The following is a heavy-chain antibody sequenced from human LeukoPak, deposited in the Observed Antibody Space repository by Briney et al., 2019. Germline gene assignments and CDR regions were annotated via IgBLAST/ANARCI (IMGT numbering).Heavy chain of an antibody. CDR1: GFTVSSNY. CDR3: ARDSYSSGWYDAFDI. V-gene: IGHV3-66*01. Sequence: GGSLRLSRAASGFTVSSNYMSWVRQAPGKGLEWVSVIYSGGSTYYADSVKGRFTISRDNSKNTLYLQMNSLRAEDTAVYYCARDSYSSGWYDAFDIWGQGTMVTVSS. J-gene: IGHJ3*02. D-gene: IGHD6-19*01. CDR2: IYSGGST.